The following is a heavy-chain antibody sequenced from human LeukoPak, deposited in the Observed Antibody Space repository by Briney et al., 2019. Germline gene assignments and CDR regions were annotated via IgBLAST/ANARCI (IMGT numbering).Heavy chain of an antibody. D-gene: IGHD1-26*01. J-gene: IGHJ4*02. Sequence: SETLSLTCTVSGGSISSSNCYWGWIRQPPGKGLEWIGSIYYSGNTYYNPSLKSRVTISVDTSKNQFSLKVNSVTAADTAVYYCARDFLGAGTVGATSGYWGQGTLVTVSS. CDR3: ARDFLGAGTVGATSGY. CDR2: IYYSGNT. V-gene: IGHV4-39*02. CDR1: GGSISSSNCY.